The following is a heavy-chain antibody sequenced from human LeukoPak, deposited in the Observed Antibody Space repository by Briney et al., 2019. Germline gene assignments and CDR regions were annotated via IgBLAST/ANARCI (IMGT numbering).Heavy chain of an antibody. CDR2: ISSSSSTI. J-gene: IGHJ3*02. CDR3: ANPLLYYYDRSGGAFDI. V-gene: IGHV3-48*01. D-gene: IGHD3-22*01. Sequence: VGSLRLSSAASGFTFSSYSMNWVRQAPGKGLEWVSYISSSSSTIYYADSVKGRFTISRDNAKNSLYLQMNSLRAEDTAVYYCANPLLYYYDRSGGAFDIWGQGTMVTVSS. CDR1: GFTFSSYS.